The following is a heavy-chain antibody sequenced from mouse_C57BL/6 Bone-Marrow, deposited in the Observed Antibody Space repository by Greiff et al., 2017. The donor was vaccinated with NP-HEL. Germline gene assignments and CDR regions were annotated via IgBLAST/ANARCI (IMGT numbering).Heavy chain of an antibody. D-gene: IGHD2-3*01. CDR3: ARAGYSSWFAY. CDR2: INPSSGYT. CDR1: GYTFTSYT. V-gene: IGHV1-4*01. J-gene: IGHJ3*01. Sequence: QVQLQQSGAELARPGASVKMSCKASGYTFTSYTMHWVKQRPGQGLEWIGYINPSSGYTKYNQKFKDKATLTADKSSSTAYMQLSSLTSEDSAVYDCARAGYSSWFAYWGQGTLVTVSA.